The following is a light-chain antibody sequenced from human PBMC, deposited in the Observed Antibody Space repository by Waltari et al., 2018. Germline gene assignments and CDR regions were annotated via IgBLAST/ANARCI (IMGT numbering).Light chain of an antibody. V-gene: IGKV1-9*01. J-gene: IGKJ5*01. Sequence: IQLTQSPSSLSASVGDRVTITFRASQGVSTYLAWYQHKPGRAPKLLISAASTLQSGVPSRFSASGSGTDFTLTINSLQPQDVATYYCQQFNNYPSTFGQGTRLEIQ. CDR3: QQFNNYPST. CDR2: AAS. CDR1: QGVSTY.